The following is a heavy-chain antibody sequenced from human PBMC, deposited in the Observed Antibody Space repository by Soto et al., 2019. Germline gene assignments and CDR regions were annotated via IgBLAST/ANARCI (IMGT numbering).Heavy chain of an antibody. CDR2: ISYDGSNK. J-gene: IGHJ5*02. Sequence: PGWSLRLSCAASGFTFSSYGMHWVRQAPGKGLEWEAVISYDGSNKYYADSVKGRFTISRDNSKNTLYLQMNSLRAEDTAVYYCAKLPPHIAAAWGQGTLVTVSS. D-gene: IGHD6-13*01. V-gene: IGHV3-30*18. CDR3: AKLPPHIAAA. CDR1: GFTFSSYG.